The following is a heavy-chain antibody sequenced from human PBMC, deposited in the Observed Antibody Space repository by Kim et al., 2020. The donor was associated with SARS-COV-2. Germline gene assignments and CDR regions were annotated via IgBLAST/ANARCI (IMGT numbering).Heavy chain of an antibody. CDR2: MNPNSGNT. D-gene: IGHD3-16*01. CDR3: ARSAGDYVWGSGSNYYGMDV. V-gene: IGHV1-8*01. CDR1: GYTFTSYD. Sequence: ASVKVSCKASGYTFTSYDINWVRQATGQGLEWMGWMNPNSGNTGYAQKFQGRVTMTRNTSISTAYMELSSLRSEDTAMYYCARSAGDYVWGSGSNYYGMDVWGQGTTVTVSS. J-gene: IGHJ6*02.